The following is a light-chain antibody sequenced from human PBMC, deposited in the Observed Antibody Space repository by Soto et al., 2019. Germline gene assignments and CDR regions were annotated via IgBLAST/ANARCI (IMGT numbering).Light chain of an antibody. V-gene: IGKV3-11*01. CDR3: QQRSNWPPS. Sequence: PGERATLSCRASQSVSSYLAWYQQKPGQAPRLLIYDASNRATGIPARFSGSGSGTDFTLTISSLEPEDFAVYYCQQRSNWPPSFGGGTKVEIK. CDR2: DAS. CDR1: QSVSSY. J-gene: IGKJ4*01.